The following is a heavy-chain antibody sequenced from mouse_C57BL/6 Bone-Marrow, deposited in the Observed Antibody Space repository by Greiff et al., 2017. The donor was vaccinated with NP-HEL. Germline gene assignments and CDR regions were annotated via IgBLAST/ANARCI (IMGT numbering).Heavy chain of an antibody. J-gene: IGHJ1*03. V-gene: IGHV1-81*01. CDR1: GYTFTSYG. CDR2: IYPRSGNT. CDR3: ARGGRLRRYFDV. Sequence: VQLQQSGAELARPGASVKLSCKASGYTFTSYGISWVKQRTGQGLEWIGEIYPRSGNTYYNEKFKGKATLTADKSSSTAYMELRSLTSEDSAVYFCARGGRLRRYFDVWGTGTTVTVSS. D-gene: IGHD2-4*01.